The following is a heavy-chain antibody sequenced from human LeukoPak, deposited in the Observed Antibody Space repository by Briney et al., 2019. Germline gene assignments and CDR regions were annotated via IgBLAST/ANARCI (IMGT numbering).Heavy chain of an antibody. D-gene: IGHD2-15*01. J-gene: IGHJ6*02. Sequence: ASVKVSCKASGGTFSSYAISWVRQAPGQGLEWMGWINTNTGNPTYAQGFTGRFVFSLDTSVSTAYLQISSLKAEDTAVYYCARDLDCSGGSCYGMDVWGQGTTVTVSS. CDR3: ARDLDCSGGSCYGMDV. V-gene: IGHV7-4-1*02. CDR2: INTNTGNP. CDR1: GGTFSSYA.